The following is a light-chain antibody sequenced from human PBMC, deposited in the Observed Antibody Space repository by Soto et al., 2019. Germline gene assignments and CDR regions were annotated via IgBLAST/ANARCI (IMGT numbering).Light chain of an antibody. CDR3: QSYDPTLNVV. CDR1: NSNVGGGYD. J-gene: IGLJ2*01. Sequence: QSVLTQPPSVSGAPGQTVTISCTGSNSNVGGGYDVHWYQQLPGSAPKLLIYANNNRPSGVPDRFSGSKSGTSASLAITGLQAEDEADYYCQSYDPTLNVVVGGGTKLTVL. CDR2: ANN. V-gene: IGLV1-40*01.